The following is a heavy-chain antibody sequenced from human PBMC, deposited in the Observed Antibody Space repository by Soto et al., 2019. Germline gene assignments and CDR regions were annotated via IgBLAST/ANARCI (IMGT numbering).Heavy chain of an antibody. V-gene: IGHV1-18*04. J-gene: IGHJ6*02. CDR2: ISGYNGNT. CDR3: ARDREYYYDSSGNYYYHYGMDV. D-gene: IGHD3-22*01. Sequence: QVQLVESGAEVKKPGASVKVSCKASGYTFTNYGISWVRQAPGQGLEWMGWISGYNGNTKYAQKYHGRVTMTTDTPTNTAYMDLRSLRSDDTAVYYCARDREYYYDSSGNYYYHYGMDVWGQGTTVTGS. CDR1: GYTFTNYG.